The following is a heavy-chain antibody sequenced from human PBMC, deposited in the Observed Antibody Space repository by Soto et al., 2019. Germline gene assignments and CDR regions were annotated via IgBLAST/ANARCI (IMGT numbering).Heavy chain of an antibody. V-gene: IGHV3-21*01. CDR3: AREWGGQLVKEPDY. CDR2: ISRSSSYI. CDR1: GFTFSRYS. J-gene: IGHJ4*02. Sequence: GSLRPSCPASGFTFSRYSMNWVRQAPGTGLEWVSSISRSSSYIYYADSAKGRLTSSRDNAKNTLYLQMNSLRAEDTAVYYCAREWGGQLVKEPDYWGQGTLVTVSS. D-gene: IGHD6-6*01.